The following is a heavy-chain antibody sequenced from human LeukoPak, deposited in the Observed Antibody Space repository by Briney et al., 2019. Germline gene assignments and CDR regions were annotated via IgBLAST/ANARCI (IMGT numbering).Heavy chain of an antibody. CDR1: GFTFSSYS. CDR3: ARGDGLLEMATAYYFDY. CDR2: ISSSSSYI. Sequence: GGSLRLSCAASGFTFSSYSMNWVRQAPGKGLEWVSSISSSSSYIYYADSVKGRFTISRDNAKNSLYLQMNSLRAEDTAVYYCARGDGLLEMATAYYFDYWGQGTLVTVSS. V-gene: IGHV3-21*01. D-gene: IGHD5-24*01. J-gene: IGHJ4*02.